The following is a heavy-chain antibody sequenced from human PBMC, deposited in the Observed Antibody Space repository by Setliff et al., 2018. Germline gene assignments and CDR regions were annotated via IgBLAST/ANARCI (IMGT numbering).Heavy chain of an antibody. D-gene: IGHD1-26*01. Sequence: PSETLSLTCNVSGGSVSSGYYYWDWIRQPPGKGLEWIGTVYYTGRTYYNPSLKSRVTIAVDAPDNHFSLKLSFVTAADTAVYYCARHPSSGSYYGGSIFYFDDWGPGILVTVSS. CDR2: VYYTGRT. J-gene: IGHJ4*02. CDR1: GGSVSSGYYY. V-gene: IGHV4-39*01. CDR3: ARHPSSGSYYGGSIFYFDD.